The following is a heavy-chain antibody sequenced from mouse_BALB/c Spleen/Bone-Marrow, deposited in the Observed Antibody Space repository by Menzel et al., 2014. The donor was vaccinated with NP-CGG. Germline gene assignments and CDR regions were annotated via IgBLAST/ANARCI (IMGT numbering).Heavy chain of an antibody. CDR1: GFTFSSYG. CDR2: INTNGGDT. CDR3: ARGDDYVSWFAY. D-gene: IGHD2-4*01. V-gene: IGHV5-6-3*01. Sequence: EVMLVESGGGLVQPGGSLKLSCAASGFTFSSYGMSWVRQTPDKRLEFVATINTNGGDTYYPDSLKGRFTISRDNAKNTLYLQMSSLKSEDTAMYYCARGDDYVSWFAYWGQGTLVTVSA. J-gene: IGHJ3*01.